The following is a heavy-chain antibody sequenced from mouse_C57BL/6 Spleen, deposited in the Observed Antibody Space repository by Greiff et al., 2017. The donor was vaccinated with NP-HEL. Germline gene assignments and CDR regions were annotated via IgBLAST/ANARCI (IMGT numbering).Heavy chain of an antibody. D-gene: IGHD1-3*01. J-gene: IGHJ4*01. V-gene: IGHV1-80*01. CDR1: GYAFSSYW. Sequence: VKLQESGAELVKPGASVKISCKASGYAFSSYWMNWVKQRPGKGLEWIGQFYPGDGDTNYNGKFKGKATLTADKSSSTAYMQLRSLTSGDSAVDFCARRNNRPYAMDYWGQGNSVTVSS. CDR2: FYPGDGDT. CDR3: ARRNNRPYAMDY.